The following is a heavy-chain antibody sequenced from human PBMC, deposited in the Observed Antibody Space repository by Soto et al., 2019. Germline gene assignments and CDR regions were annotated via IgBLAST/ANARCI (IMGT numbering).Heavy chain of an antibody. CDR1: GGTFSSYA. CDR3: TTDSYMTNIIVRFDY. Sequence: VKVSCKASGGTFSSYAISWVRQAPGQGLEWMGGIIPIFGTANYAQKFQGRVTITADESTSTAYMELSSLRSEDTAIYYCTTDSYMTNIIVRFDYWGHGTLVTVSS. D-gene: IGHD4-17*01. J-gene: IGHJ4*01. CDR2: IIPIFGTA. V-gene: IGHV1-69*13.